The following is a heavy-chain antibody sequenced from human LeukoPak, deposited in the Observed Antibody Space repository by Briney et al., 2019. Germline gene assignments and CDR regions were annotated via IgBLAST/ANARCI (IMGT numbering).Heavy chain of an antibody. CDR2: IYHSGST. CDR1: GGSISSSNW. V-gene: IGHV4-4*02. D-gene: IGHD2-15*01. J-gene: IGHJ5*02. CDR3: ARWALGYCSGSSCYWFDP. Sequence: SGTLSLTCAVSGGSISSSNWWSWVRQPPGKGLEWIGEIYHSGSTNYNPSLKSRVTISVDKSKNQFSLKLSSVTAADTAVYYCARWALGYCSGSSCYWFDPWGQGTLVTVSS.